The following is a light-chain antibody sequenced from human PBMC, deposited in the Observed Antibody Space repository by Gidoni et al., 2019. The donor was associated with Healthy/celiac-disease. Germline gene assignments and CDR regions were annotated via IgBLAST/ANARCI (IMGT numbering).Light chain of an antibody. CDR2: AAS. CDR3: QRNFR. Sequence: DIQMTQSPSSLSASVGDRVTITCRASQSISSFLNWYQQKPGKAPKLLFYAASSVHSVVPSRFSGSGCGTDSTLTIRSLQPEAFASYYCQRNFRFGGGTKVEIK. J-gene: IGKJ4*01. V-gene: IGKV1-39*01. CDR1: QSISSF.